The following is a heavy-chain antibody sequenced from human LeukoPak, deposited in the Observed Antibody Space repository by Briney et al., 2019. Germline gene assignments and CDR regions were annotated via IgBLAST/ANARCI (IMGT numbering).Heavy chain of an antibody. D-gene: IGHD3-10*01. CDR3: ARGTLTYYYGSGDEPDY. V-gene: IGHV4-61*02. CDR2: IYTRGST. Sequence: PSQTLSLTCTVSGGSISSGSYYWSWIRQPAGKGLEWIGRIYTRGSTNYNPSLKSRVTISVDTSKNQFSLKLSSVTAADTAVYYCARGTLTYYYGSGDEPDYWGQGTLVTVSS. CDR1: GGSISSGSYY. J-gene: IGHJ4*02.